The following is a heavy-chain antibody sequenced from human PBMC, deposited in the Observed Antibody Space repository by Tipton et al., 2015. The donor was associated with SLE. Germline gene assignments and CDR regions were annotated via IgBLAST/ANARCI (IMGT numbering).Heavy chain of an antibody. Sequence: SLRLSCSASGFTFSSYAMSWVRQAPGKGLEWVSAISGSGGSTYYADSVKGRFTISRDNSKNTLYLQMNSLRAEDTAVYYCAKDRRWLQLVGAFDIWGQGTMVTVSS. D-gene: IGHD5-24*01. CDR3: AKDRRWLQLVGAFDI. CDR1: GFTFSSYA. CDR2: ISGSGGST. V-gene: IGHV3-23*01. J-gene: IGHJ3*02.